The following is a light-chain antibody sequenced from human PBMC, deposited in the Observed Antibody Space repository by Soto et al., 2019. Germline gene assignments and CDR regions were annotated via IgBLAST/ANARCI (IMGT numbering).Light chain of an antibody. CDR1: QTVRTNY. CDR3: QQRSSWPT. Sequence: EIVLTQSPGTLSLSPGERATLSCRASQTVRTNYLAWFQHKPGQAPRLLIYGASSRATGIPDRFSGSGSGTDFTLTISSLEPEDFAVYYCQQRSSWPTCGQGTKVEIK. V-gene: IGKV3D-20*02. J-gene: IGKJ1*01. CDR2: GAS.